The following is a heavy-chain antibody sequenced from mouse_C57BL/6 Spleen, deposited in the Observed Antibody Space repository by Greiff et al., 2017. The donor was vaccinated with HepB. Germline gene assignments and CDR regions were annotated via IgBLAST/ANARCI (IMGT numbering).Heavy chain of an antibody. J-gene: IGHJ2*01. CDR2: ISSGGSYT. V-gene: IGHV5-6*01. CDR3: AREGYFDY. Sequence: EVQLVESGGDLVKPGGSLKLSCAASGFTFSSYGMSWVRQTPDKRLEWVATISSGGSYTYYPDSVKGRFTISRDNAKNTLYLQMSSLKSEDTAMYYGAREGYFDYWGQGTTLTASS. CDR1: GFTFSSYG.